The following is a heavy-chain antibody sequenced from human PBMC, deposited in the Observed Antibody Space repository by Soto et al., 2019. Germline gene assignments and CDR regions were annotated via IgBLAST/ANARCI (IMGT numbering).Heavy chain of an antibody. CDR1: GGSISSSSFH. CDR3: ARAQRYSSAWFDY. CDR2: IYYSGST. J-gene: IGHJ5*01. Sequence: PSETLSLTCTVSGGSISSSSFHWGWIRQPPGKGLEWIGSIYYSGSTNYSPSLKSRVTISVDTSKNQFSLKLSSVTAADTAVYYCARAQRYSSAWFDYWGQGTLVTVSS. V-gene: IGHV4-39*07. D-gene: IGHD6-19*01.